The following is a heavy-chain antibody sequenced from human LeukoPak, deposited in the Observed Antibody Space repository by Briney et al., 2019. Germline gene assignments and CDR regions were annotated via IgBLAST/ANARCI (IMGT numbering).Heavy chain of an antibody. CDR1: GYTFTSYG. D-gene: IGHD2-15*01. CDR3: ARDPRYCSGGSCYSDAFDI. CDR2: ISAYNGNT. Sequence: APVKVSCKASGYTFTSYGISWVRQAPGQGLEWMGWISAYNGNTNYAQKLQGRVTMTTDTSTSTAYMELRSLRSDDTAVYYCARDPRYCSGGSCYSDAFDIWGQGTMVTVSS. V-gene: IGHV1-18*01. J-gene: IGHJ3*02.